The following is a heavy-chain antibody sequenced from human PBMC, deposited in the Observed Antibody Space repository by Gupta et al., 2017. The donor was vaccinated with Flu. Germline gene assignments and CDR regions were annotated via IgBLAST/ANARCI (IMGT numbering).Heavy chain of an antibody. V-gene: IGHV3-30*18. D-gene: IGHD4-11*01. J-gene: IGHJ6*03. CDR2: VSYDGSKK. CDR1: RFVFRAYG. CDR3: AKSITTGYYYMDV. Sequence: QVQLVESGGGVVQPGKSLRLPCDASRFVFRAYGMLWVRQAPGQGLEWVAAVSYDGSKKYYADSVKGRFTISRDNSKDTLNLQMNSLRPDDTAVYYCAKSITTGYYYMDVWGKGTTVTVSS.